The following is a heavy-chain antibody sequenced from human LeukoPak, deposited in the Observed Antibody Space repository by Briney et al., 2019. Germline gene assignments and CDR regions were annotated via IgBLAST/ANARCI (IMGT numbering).Heavy chain of an antibody. Sequence: ASVKVSCKASGYTFTSYDINWVRQATGQGLEWMGIINPSGGSTSYAQKFQGRVTMTRDTSTSTVYMELSSLRSEDTAVYYCARAAVAGESSYNWFDPWGQGTLVTVSS. V-gene: IGHV1-46*01. CDR3: ARAAVAGESSYNWFDP. D-gene: IGHD6-19*01. J-gene: IGHJ5*02. CDR2: INPSGGST. CDR1: GYTFTSYD.